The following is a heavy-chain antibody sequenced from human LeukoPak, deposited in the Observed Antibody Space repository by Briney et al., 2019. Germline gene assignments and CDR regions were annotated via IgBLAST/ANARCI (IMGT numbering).Heavy chain of an antibody. J-gene: IGHJ3*02. D-gene: IGHD5-24*01. CDR1: GYTFTGYY. CDR3: ARAWLMATIQSGAFDI. CDR2: INPSGGST. V-gene: IGHV1-46*01. Sequence: GASVKVSCKASGYTFTGYYMHWVRQAPGQGLEWMGIINPSGGSTSYAQKSQGRVTMTRDMSTSTVYMELSSLRSEDTAVYYCARAWLMATIQSGAFDIWGQGTMVTVSS.